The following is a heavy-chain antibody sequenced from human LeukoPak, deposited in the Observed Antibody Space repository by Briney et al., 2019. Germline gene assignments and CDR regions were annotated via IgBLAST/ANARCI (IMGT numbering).Heavy chain of an antibody. J-gene: IGHJ4*02. CDR3: ARGRDSSSWYTWADY. V-gene: IGHV1-8*01. D-gene: IGHD6-13*01. CDR1: GYTFTSYD. Sequence: ASVKVTCKASGYTFTSYDINWVRQATGQGLEWMGWMNPNSGNTGYAQKFQGRVTMTRNTSISTAYMELSSLRSEDTAVYYCARGRDSSSWYTWADYWGQGTLVTVSS. CDR2: MNPNSGNT.